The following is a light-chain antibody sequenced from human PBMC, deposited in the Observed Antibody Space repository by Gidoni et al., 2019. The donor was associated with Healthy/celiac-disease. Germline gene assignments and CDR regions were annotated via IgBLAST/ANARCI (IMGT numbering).Light chain of an antibody. CDR3: QQYDNYPLT. CDR2: DAS. V-gene: IGKV1-33*01. Sequence: DIQMTQSPSSLSASVGDRVTITCHASQDISNYLNWYQQKPGKAPKLLIYDASNLETGVPSRFSGSGSGTDFTFTISSLQPEDIATYYCQQYDNYPLTFGGGTKVEIK. J-gene: IGKJ4*01. CDR1: QDISNY.